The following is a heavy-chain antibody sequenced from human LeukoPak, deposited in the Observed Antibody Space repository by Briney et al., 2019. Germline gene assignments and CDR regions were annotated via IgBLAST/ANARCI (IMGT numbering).Heavy chain of an antibody. CDR2: IYYSGST. D-gene: IGHD4-17*01. V-gene: IGHV4-39*01. Sequence: SETLSLTCTVSGGSISSSSYYWGWIRQPPGKGLEWIGSIYYSGSTYYNPSLKSRVTISVDTSKNQFSLKLSSVTAAVTAVYYCATLVTTVTLKSLNFDYWGQGTLVTVSS. CDR1: GGSISSSSYY. CDR3: ATLVTTVTLKSLNFDY. J-gene: IGHJ4*02.